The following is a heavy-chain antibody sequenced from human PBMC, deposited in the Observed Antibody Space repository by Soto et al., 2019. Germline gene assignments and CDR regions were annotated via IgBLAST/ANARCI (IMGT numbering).Heavy chain of an antibody. Sequence: QVQLVQSGAEVKKPGASVKVSCKASGYTFTSYGISWVRQAPGQGLEWMGWISAYNGNTNYAQKLQGRVTMTTDTSTSTAYMELRSLGSDDTSVYYCARGPPFIVVVPAAIRPPHNWFDPWGQGTLVTVSS. J-gene: IGHJ5*02. CDR1: GYTFTSYG. CDR3: ARGPPFIVVVPAAIRPPHNWFDP. D-gene: IGHD2-2*02. CDR2: ISAYNGNT. V-gene: IGHV1-18*01.